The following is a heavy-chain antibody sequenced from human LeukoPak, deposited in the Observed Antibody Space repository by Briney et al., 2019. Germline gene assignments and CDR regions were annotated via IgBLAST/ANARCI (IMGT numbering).Heavy chain of an antibody. D-gene: IGHD1-14*01. Sequence: GGSLRLSCVASQFTFHTYAMRWVRQRPGKGPEWVSMISSSVETTDYAEPFKGRFIISRDNTKNTLYLQLESPRVDDTAIYYCAKDPRAMGRYFFDDWGQGSLVIVSS. V-gene: IGHV3-23*01. CDR3: AKDPRAMGRYFFDD. J-gene: IGHJ4*01. CDR2: ISSSVETT. CDR1: QFTFHTYA.